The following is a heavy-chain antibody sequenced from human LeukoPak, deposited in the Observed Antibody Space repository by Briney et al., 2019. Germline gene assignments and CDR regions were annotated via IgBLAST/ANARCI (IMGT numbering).Heavy chain of an antibody. Sequence: GASVNVSCKASGYTFTSYAMHWVRQAPGQRLEWMGWINAGNGNTKYSQKFQGRVTITRDTSASTAYMELSSLRSEDTAVYYCARVGAAAGPYYFDYWGQGTLVTVSS. J-gene: IGHJ4*02. V-gene: IGHV1-3*01. CDR2: INAGNGNT. CDR3: ARVGAAAGPYYFDY. D-gene: IGHD6-13*01. CDR1: GYTFTSYA.